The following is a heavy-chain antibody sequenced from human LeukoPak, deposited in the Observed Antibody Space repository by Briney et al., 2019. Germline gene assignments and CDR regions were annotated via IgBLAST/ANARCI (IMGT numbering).Heavy chain of an antibody. V-gene: IGHV1-69*04. J-gene: IGHJ6*02. D-gene: IGHD6-19*01. CDR1: GGTFSSYA. CDR3: ARDLEQWPDYYYGMDV. CDR2: IIPILGIA. Sequence: GASVKVSCKASGGTFSSYAISWVRQAPGQGLEWMGRIIPILGIANYAQKFQGRVTITADKSTSTAYMELSSLRSEDTAVYYCARDLEQWPDYYYGMDVWGQGTTVTVSS.